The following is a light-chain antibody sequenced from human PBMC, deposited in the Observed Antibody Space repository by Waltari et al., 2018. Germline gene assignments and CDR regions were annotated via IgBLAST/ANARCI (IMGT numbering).Light chain of an antibody. Sequence: EIVLTQSPGTLSLSPGERATLSCRASQSVSSGYLAWYQQKPGQSPRILIYGASRRATGIPDRFSGSGSGTDFTLTISRLEPEDFAMYYCQQYGDSPRITFGPGTKVDIK. CDR1: QSVSSGY. V-gene: IGKV3-20*01. J-gene: IGKJ3*01. CDR2: GAS. CDR3: QQYGDSPRIT.